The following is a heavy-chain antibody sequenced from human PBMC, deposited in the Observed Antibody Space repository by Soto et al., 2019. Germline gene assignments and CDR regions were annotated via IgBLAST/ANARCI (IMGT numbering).Heavy chain of an antibody. J-gene: IGHJ5*02. CDR3: ARENSAAAGIDP. CDR2: ISSSGSTI. CDR1: GFTFSSYE. V-gene: IGHV3-48*03. Sequence: EVQLVESGGGLVQPGGSLRLSCAASGFTFSSYEMNWVRQAPGQGLEWVSYISSSGSTIYYADSVKGRFTISRDNAKNSLYLQMNSLRAEDTAVYYCARENSAAAGIDPWGQGTLVTVSS. D-gene: IGHD6-13*01.